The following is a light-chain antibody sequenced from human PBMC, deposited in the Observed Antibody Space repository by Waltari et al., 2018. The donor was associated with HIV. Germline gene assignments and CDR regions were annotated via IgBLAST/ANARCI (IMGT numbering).Light chain of an antibody. CDR3: QQSYSAPFT. J-gene: IGKJ2*01. CDR2: GAS. Sequence: DIQMTQSPSSLSASVRDRATITRRASQSINSDLNWYQQKPGKAPSLLIYGASSLQSGVPTRFSGSGSGTEFSLTISSLQPEDFATYYCQQSYSAPFTFGQGTKLHVK. V-gene: IGKV1-39*01. CDR1: QSINSD.